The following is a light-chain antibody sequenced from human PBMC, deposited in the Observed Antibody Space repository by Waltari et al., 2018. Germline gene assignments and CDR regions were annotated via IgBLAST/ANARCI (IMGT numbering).Light chain of an antibody. J-gene: IGLJ2*01. CDR2: GKN. V-gene: IGLV3-19*01. Sequence: SSELTQDPAVSVALGQTVRITCQGDSPRSYYASWYQQKPGQVPVLVLYGKNNRPSGWPARFPGSSSGNTASLIIAGSQAEDEADYYCNSRDSIGNHLGGVFGGGTKLTVL. CDR1: SPRSYY. CDR3: NSRDSIGNHLGGV.